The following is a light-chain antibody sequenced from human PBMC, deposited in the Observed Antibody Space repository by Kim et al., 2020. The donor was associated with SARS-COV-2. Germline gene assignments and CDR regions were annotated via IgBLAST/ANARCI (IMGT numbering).Light chain of an antibody. Sequence: SSELTQDPVVSVALGQTVRITCQGDILRSYYATWYQQKPRQAPTLVIYGRNNRPSGIPDRFSGSTSGNTASLIISGAQAEDEADFYCQSRNSGGNVVFGGGTQLTVL. CDR3: QSRNSGGNVV. J-gene: IGLJ2*01. V-gene: IGLV3-19*01. CDR1: ILRSYY. CDR2: GRN.